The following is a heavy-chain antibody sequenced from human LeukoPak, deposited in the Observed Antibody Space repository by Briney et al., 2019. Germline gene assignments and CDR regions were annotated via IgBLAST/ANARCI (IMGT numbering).Heavy chain of an antibody. V-gene: IGHV1-2*02. CDR2: INPNSGGT. Sequence: GASVKVSCKASGYTFTGYYMHWGRQAPGQGLEWMGWINPNSGGTNYAQKFQGRVTMTRDTSISTAYMELSRLRSDDTAVYYCARGPEYYYDSSGYWNYWGQGTLVTVSS. J-gene: IGHJ4*02. D-gene: IGHD3-22*01. CDR1: GYTFTGYY. CDR3: ARGPEYYYDSSGYWNY.